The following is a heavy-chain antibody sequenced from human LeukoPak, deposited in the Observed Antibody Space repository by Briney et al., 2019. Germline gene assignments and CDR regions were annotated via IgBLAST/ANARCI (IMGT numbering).Heavy chain of an antibody. V-gene: IGHV4-4*02. CDR2: IHHSGST. Sequence: SETLSLTCGVSGGSISSSNWWNWVRQPPGKGLEWIGEIHHSGSTNYNPSLKSRVTISVDRPKNQFSLKLSSVTAADTAVYYCARALYHYGSGTYYNSFFDNWGQGTLVTVSS. CDR3: ARALYHYGSGTYYNSFFDN. CDR1: GGSISSSNW. D-gene: IGHD3-10*01. J-gene: IGHJ4*02.